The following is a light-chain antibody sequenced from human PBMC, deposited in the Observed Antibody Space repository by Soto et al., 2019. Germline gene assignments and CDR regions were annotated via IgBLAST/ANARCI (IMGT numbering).Light chain of an antibody. J-gene: IGLJ1*01. V-gene: IGLV2-8*01. CDR2: EVV. Sequence: QPGLTQPPAASGCAGQSVTISCAGTKNDIGGYDFVSWYQHHPVKAPRLIIYEVVQRPSGVPDRFSGSKSGNTASLPLSGLQVAEEPDYFCKSYACRNTYVFGSGTTV. CDR1: KNDIGGYDF. CDR3: KSYACRNTYV.